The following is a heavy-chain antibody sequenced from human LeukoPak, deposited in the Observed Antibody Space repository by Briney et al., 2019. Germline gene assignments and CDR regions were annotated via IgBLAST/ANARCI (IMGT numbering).Heavy chain of an antibody. V-gene: IGHV4-39*07. CDR1: GGSISSSSYY. CDR2: IYYSGST. D-gene: IGHD6-19*01. J-gene: IGHJ4*02. CDR3: ASIAVAGTVDY. Sequence: PSGTLSLTCAVSGGSISSSSYYWGWIRQPPGKGLEWIGSIYYSGSTYYNPSLKSRVTISVDTSKNQFSLKLSSVTAADTAVYYCASIAVAGTVDYWGQGTLVTVSS.